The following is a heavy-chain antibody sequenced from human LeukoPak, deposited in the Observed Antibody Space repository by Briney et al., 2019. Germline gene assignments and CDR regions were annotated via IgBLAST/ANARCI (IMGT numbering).Heavy chain of an antibody. CDR3: ARVQNTAMALDAFDI. Sequence: SETLSLTCTVSGGYISSYYRSWIRPPAGKGLEWIGRIYTRGSTNYNPSLKSRVTMSVDTSKNQFSLKLSSVTAADTAVYYCARVQNTAMALDAFDIWGQGTMVTVSS. CDR1: GGYISSYY. D-gene: IGHD5-18*01. CDR2: IYTRGST. V-gene: IGHV4-4*07. J-gene: IGHJ3*02.